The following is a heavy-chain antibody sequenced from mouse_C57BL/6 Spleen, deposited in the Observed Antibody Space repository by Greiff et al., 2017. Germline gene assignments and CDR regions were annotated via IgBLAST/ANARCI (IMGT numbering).Heavy chain of an antibody. D-gene: IGHD1-1*01. CDR2: IVPNSGGT. V-gene: IGHV1-72*01. CDR3: ARGPGGSSYDY. Sequence: QVQLQQPGAELVKPGASVKLSCKAPGYTSTSYWLHWVKQRPGRGLVWIGRIVPNSGGTKYNEKFKSKATLTVDKPSSTAYMQLSSLTSEDSAVYYCARGPGGSSYDYWGQGTTLAVCS. CDR1: GYTSTSYW. J-gene: IGHJ2*01.